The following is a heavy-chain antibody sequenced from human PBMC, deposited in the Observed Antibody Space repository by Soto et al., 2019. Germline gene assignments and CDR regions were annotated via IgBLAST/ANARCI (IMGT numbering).Heavy chain of an antibody. V-gene: IGHV3-48*02. CDR3: ARDVWAYGSGSHYNNRFDP. CDR2: IGTSSTYI. D-gene: IGHD3-10*01. Sequence: EVQLVESGGGLVQPGGSLRLSCAASGFTFSSSPMNWLRQAPGKGLEWVSYIGTSSTYIHYADSVKGRFTISRDDAKNSLYLQMDSLRDEDTAVYYCARDVWAYGSGSHYNNRFDPWGQGTRVSVSS. J-gene: IGHJ5*02. CDR1: GFTFSSSP.